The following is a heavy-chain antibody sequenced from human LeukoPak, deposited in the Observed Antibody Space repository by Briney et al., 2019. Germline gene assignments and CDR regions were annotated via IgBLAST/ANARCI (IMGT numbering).Heavy chain of an antibody. J-gene: IGHJ4*02. D-gene: IGHD3-9*01. CDR2: IYYRGST. CDR3: ARVEDYYDIWTGYYY. CDR1: GGSINTFY. V-gene: IGHV4-59*01. Sequence: SETLSLTCTVSGGSINTFYWSWIRQPPGKGLEWIGYIYYRGSTNYNPSLKSRVTISVDTSKNQFSLKVSSVTAADTAVYFCARVEDYYDIWTGYYYWGQGTLVTVSS.